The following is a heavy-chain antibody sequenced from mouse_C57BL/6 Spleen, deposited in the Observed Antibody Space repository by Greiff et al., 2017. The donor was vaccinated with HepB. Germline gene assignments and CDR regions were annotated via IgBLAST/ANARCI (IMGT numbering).Heavy chain of an antibody. V-gene: IGHV1-50*01. J-gene: IGHJ2*01. CDR3: ARSRNQYYFDY. Sequence: QVHVKQSGAELVKPGASVKLSCKASGYTFTSYWMQWVKQRPGQGLEWIGEIDPSDSYTNYNQKFKGKATLTVDTSSSTAYMQLSSLTSEDSAVYYCARSRNQYYFDYWGQGTTLTVSS. CDR2: IDPSDSYT. D-gene: IGHD2-1*01. CDR1: GYTFTSYW.